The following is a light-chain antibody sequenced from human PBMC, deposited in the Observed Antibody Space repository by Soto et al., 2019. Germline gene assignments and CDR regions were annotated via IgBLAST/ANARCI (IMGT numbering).Light chain of an antibody. Sequence: DIQMTQSPSSLSASVGDRVTITCQASQDISNYLNWYQQKPGKAPKLLIYDASNLKTGVPSRFSGSGSGTDFTFTIRSLQPEDIATYYCQQFDNVPITFGQGTRLEIK. CDR2: DAS. CDR3: QQFDNVPIT. CDR1: QDISNY. J-gene: IGKJ5*01. V-gene: IGKV1-33*01.